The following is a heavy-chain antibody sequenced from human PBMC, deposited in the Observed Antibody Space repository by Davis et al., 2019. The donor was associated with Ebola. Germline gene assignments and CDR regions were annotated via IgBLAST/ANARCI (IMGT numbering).Heavy chain of an antibody. CDR3: TRVRATCGDYVDFDN. CDR1: GFNVGAYF. CDR2: IRGKAYDGTT. D-gene: IGHD4-17*01. V-gene: IGHV3-49*04. J-gene: IGHJ4*02. Sequence: GESLKISCATSGFNVGAYFMTWVRQAPGKGLEWVGFIRGKAYDGTTEYAASVRGRFTISRDDSKSIVYLQMNNLKTEDTAMYYCTRVRATCGDYVDFDNWGQGTLVTVSS.